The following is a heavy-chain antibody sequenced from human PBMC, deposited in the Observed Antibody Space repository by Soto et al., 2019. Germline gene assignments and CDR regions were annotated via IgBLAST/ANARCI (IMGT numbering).Heavy chain of an antibody. D-gene: IGHD3-3*01. CDR1: GYTFTSYG. CDR3: AIERITIFGVVPPSN. CDR2: ISAYNGNT. V-gene: IGHV1-18*01. J-gene: IGHJ4*02. Sequence: ASVKVSCKASGYTFTSYGISWVRQAPGQGLEWMGWISAYNGNTNYAQKLQGRVTMTTDTSTSTAYMELRSLRSGDTAVYYCAIERITIFGVVPPSNWGQGTLVTVSS.